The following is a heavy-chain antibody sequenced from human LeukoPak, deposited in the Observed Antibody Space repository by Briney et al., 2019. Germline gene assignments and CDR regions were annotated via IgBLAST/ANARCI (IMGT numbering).Heavy chain of an antibody. CDR3: ARGRAWGNYFDY. Sequence: SETLSLTCAVYGGSFSGYYWSWIRQPPGKGLEWIGEINHSGSTNYNPPLKSRVTISVDTSKNQFSLKLSSVTAADTAVYYCARGRAWGNYFDYWGQGTLVTVSS. D-gene: IGHD3-16*01. CDR1: GGSFSGYY. CDR2: INHSGST. J-gene: IGHJ4*02. V-gene: IGHV4-34*01.